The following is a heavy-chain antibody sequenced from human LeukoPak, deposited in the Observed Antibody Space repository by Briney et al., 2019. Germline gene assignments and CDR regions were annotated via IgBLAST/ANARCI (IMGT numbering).Heavy chain of an antibody. CDR3: ARGDSGRGKEYYYGADV. D-gene: IGHD2-15*01. Sequence: GGSLRLSCAAYGFSFSEFFMDWVRQAPGKGLEWLGRVRHKFRSYSTEYAASVKGRFTISRDDSQNSVFLQMSSLRTEDTAVYYCARGDSGRGKEYYYGADVWGQGTTVTVSS. V-gene: IGHV3-72*01. J-gene: IGHJ6*02. CDR2: VRHKFRSYST. CDR1: GFSFSEFF.